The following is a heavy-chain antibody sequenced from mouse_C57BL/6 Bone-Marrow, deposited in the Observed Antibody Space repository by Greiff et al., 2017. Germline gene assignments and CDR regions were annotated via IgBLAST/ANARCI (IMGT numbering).Heavy chain of an antibody. CDR3: ARLGIYAMDY. V-gene: IGHV5-4*03. CDR2: ISDGGSYT. Sequence: EVMLVESGGGLVKPGGSLKLSCAASGFTFSSYAMSWFRQTPEKRLEWVATISDGGSYTYYPDNVKGRFTISRDNAKNNLYLQMSHLKSSDTAMYYCARLGIYAMDYWGQGTSVTGSS. J-gene: IGHJ4*01. CDR1: GFTFSSYA.